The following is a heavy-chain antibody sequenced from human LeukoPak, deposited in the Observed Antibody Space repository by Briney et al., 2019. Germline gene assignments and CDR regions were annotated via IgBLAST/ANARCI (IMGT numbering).Heavy chain of an antibody. D-gene: IGHD3-10*01. Sequence: PGGSLRLSCAAPGFTFSSYGMHWVRQAPGKGPEWVAFIRYDGSNKYYADSVKGRFTISRDNSKNTLYLQMNSLRAEDTAVYYCAKRYYGSGRHSFDYWGQGTLVTVSS. J-gene: IGHJ4*02. CDR3: AKRYYGSGRHSFDY. V-gene: IGHV3-30*02. CDR1: GFTFSSYG. CDR2: IRYDGSNK.